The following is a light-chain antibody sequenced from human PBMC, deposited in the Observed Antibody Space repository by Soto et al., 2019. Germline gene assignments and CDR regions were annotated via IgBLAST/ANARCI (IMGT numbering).Light chain of an antibody. CDR2: DAS. V-gene: IGKV3-11*01. J-gene: IGKJ4*01. CDR1: QSVSRY. CDR3: QQRHNWPLT. Sequence: EIVLTQSPATLSLSPGERATLSCRASQSVSRYLAWYQQKPGQAPRLLIYDASNRAPGIPARFSGSYSGTAFTLTISSLEPEDVAVYYCQQRHNWPLTFGGGTKVEIK.